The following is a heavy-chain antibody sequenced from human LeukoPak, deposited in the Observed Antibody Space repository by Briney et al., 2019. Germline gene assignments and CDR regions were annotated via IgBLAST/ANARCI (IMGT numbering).Heavy chain of an antibody. J-gene: IGHJ5*02. CDR3: AKDSRSSVFDP. Sequence: GGSLRLSCAASGFTFSSYGMHWVRQAPGKGLEWVAVISYDGSNKYYADSVKGRFTISRDNSKNTLYPQMNSLRAEDTAVYYCAKDSRSSVFDPWGQGTLVTVSS. D-gene: IGHD1-26*01. CDR2: ISYDGSNK. V-gene: IGHV3-30*18. CDR1: GFTFSSYG.